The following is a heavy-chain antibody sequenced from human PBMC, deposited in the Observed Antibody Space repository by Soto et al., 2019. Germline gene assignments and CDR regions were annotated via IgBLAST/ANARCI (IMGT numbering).Heavy chain of an antibody. Sequence: EVQLLESGGGLVQPGGSLRLSCAASGFTFSSNAMSWVRQAPGKGLEWVSAISGSGGSTYYADSVKGRFTISRDNSKNTLYLQMNSLRAKDTAVYYCAKTLSGYDRVWYFDYWGQGTLVTVSS. CDR3: AKTLSGYDRVWYFDY. V-gene: IGHV3-23*01. CDR2: ISGSGGST. D-gene: IGHD5-12*01. J-gene: IGHJ4*02. CDR1: GFTFSSNA.